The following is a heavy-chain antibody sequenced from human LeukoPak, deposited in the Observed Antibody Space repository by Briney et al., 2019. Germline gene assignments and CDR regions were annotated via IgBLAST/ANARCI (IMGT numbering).Heavy chain of an antibody. CDR3: ARQRQGEIVAGTSFDL. CDR2: INPSSGDT. Sequence: ASVTVSCKASGYSFNGYYIHWLRRAPGQGPEWMGWINPSSGDTNYVEKFQDRVTMTRDTSINTVYIEMSSLRSDDTAFYYCARQRQGEIVAGTSFDLWGQGTLITVSS. CDR1: GYSFNGYY. J-gene: IGHJ4*02. D-gene: IGHD6-19*01. V-gene: IGHV1-2*02.